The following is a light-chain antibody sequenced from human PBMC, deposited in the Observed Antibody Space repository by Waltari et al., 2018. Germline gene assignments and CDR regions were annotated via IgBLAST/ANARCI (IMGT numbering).Light chain of an antibody. CDR2: EDT. V-gene: IGLV3-21*02. CDR1: NIGRQR. Sequence: SYVLTQPPSVSVAPGQTARITCGGNNIGRQRVHWYQHKPGQAPVLVVYEDTDRPSVIPGRFVGYNAGNTATLTISRVEAGDEASYYGRVWDNSGDPFGVFGGVTELTVL. CDR3: RVWDNSGDPFGV. J-gene: IGLJ3*02.